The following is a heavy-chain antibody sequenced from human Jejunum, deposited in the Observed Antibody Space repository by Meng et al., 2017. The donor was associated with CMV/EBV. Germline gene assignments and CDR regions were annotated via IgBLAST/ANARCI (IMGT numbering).Heavy chain of an antibody. Sequence: SCAASGFTFSDYAIDWVRQAPGKGLEWVAVISYDGSNKNYADSVKGRFTVSRDTSTNTVYLQMSSLRADDTAVYYCHAFADHSYWGQGTLVTVSS. D-gene: IGHD3-16*01. J-gene: IGHJ4*02. V-gene: IGHV3-30*14. CDR2: ISYDGSNK. CDR1: GFTFSDYA. CDR3: HAFADHSY.